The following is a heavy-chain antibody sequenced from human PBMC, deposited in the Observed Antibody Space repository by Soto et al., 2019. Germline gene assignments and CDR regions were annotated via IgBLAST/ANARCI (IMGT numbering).Heavy chain of an antibody. CDR3: ARGNKWFGMPSTRHEV. CDR1: GYTFTGYY. Sequence: ASVKVSCKASGYTFTGYYMYWARQAPGQGLEWMGWINPNSGGTNYAQKFQGWVTMTRDTSISTAYMELSRLRSDDTAVYYCARGNKWFGMPSTRHEVWGKGTTVTVSS. D-gene: IGHD3-10*01. V-gene: IGHV1-2*04. J-gene: IGHJ6*04. CDR2: INPNSGGT.